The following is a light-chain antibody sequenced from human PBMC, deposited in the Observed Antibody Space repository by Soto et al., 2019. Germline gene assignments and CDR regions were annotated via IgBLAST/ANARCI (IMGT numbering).Light chain of an antibody. CDR2: DVS. CDR1: SSDVGGYNY. J-gene: IGLJ1*01. CDR3: SSYTSSSTYV. Sequence: QSALTQPASVSGSPGQSITISCTGTSSDVGGYNYVSWYQQNPGKAPKLMIYDVSNRPSGVSNRFSGSKSGNTASLTISGLHADDEADYYCSSYTSSSTYVFGTGTKLTVL. V-gene: IGLV2-14*01.